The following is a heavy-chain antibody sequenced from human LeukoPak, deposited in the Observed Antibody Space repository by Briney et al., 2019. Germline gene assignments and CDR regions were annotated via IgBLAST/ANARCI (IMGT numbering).Heavy chain of an antibody. Sequence: GGSLRLSCAASGFTFSSYGMNWVRQAPGKGLEWVSSISSSSSYIYYADSVKGRFTISRDNAKNSLYLQMNSLRAEDTAVYYCARVRKYCTNGVCSRYYFVYWGQGTLVTVSS. CDR2: ISSSSSYI. CDR3: ARVRKYCTNGVCSRYYFVY. D-gene: IGHD2-8*01. V-gene: IGHV3-21*01. J-gene: IGHJ4*02. CDR1: GFTFSSYG.